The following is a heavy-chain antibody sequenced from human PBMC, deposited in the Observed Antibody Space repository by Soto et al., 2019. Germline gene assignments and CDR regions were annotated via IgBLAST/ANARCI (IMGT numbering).Heavy chain of an antibody. J-gene: IGHJ3*02. V-gene: IGHV1-69*01. CDR2: IIPIFGTA. D-gene: IGHD6-19*01. CDR1: GGTFSSYA. CDR3: ARNIPYSSGWHDAFDI. Sequence: QVQLVQSGAEVKKPGSSVKVSCKASGGTFSSYAISWVRQAPGQGLEWMGGIIPIFGTANYAQKFQGRVTITADESTSTAYMELSSLRSEDTAVYYCARNIPYSSGWHDAFDIWGQGAMVTVSS.